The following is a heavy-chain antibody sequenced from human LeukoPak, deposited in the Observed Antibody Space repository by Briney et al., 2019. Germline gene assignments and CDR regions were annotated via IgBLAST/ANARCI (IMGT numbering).Heavy chain of an antibody. D-gene: IGHD1-26*01. J-gene: IGHJ4*02. Sequence: RGSPRLSCAASGFTFSNAWMSWVRQAPGKGLEWVGRIKSKTDGGTTGYAAPVKGRFTISRDDSKNTLYLQMNSLKTEDTAVYYCTTDMRSSVGPTAFDDWGQVTMVTVSS. V-gene: IGHV3-15*01. CDR2: IKSKTDGGTT. CDR3: TTDMRSSVGPTAFDD. CDR1: GFTFSNAW.